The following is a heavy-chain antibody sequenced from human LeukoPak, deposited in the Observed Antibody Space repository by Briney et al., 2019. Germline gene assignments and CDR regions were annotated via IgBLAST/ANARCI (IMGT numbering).Heavy chain of an antibody. D-gene: IGHD3-22*01. Sequence: KPSETLSLTCTVSGVSISSSDYYWGWIRQPPGKGLEWIGRIYYIGSTYYNPSLKSRVTISVDTSKNQFSLKLSSVTATETAVYYCARYYYDSSGSRYFDYWGQGTLVTVSS. J-gene: IGHJ4*02. CDR1: GVSISSSDYY. CDR2: IYYIGST. CDR3: ARYYYDSSGSRYFDY. V-gene: IGHV4-39*01.